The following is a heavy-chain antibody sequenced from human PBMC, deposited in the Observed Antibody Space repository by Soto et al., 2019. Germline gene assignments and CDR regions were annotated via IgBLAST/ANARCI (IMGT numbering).Heavy chain of an antibody. CDR3: ARGRCTGGTGYGLTSDI. V-gene: IGHV1-8*01. Sequence: QVQLVQSGAEVKKPGASVKVSCKASGYTFTSHHIIWVRQTTKHGLEWMGWMSPFSGDSGSAQKCQGRITMTRDSSTSTADRDRSSRTPEDSAVYVCARGRCTGGTGYGLTSDIWGQGTRVTVS. D-gene: IGHD2-15*01. CDR2: MSPFSGDS. J-gene: IGHJ3*02. CDR1: GYTFTSHH.